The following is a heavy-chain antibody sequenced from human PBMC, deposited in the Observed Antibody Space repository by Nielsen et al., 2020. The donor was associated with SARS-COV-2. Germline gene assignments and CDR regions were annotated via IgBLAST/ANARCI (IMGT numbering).Heavy chain of an antibody. Sequence: SETLSLTCAVYGGSFSGYYWSWIRQPPGKGLDWIGYIYYSGSTYYNPSLKSRVTISVDTSKNRFSLKLSSVTAADTAVYYCARSAGVTTVTTFAYWGQGTLVTVSS. CDR3: ARSAGVTTVTTFAY. CDR2: IYYSGST. J-gene: IGHJ4*02. CDR1: GGSFSGYY. D-gene: IGHD4-17*01. V-gene: IGHV4-30-4*01.